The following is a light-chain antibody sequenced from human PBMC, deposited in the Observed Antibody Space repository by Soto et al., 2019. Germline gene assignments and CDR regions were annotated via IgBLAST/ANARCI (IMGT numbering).Light chain of an antibody. J-gene: IGKJ5*01. Sequence: DIQMTQSPSPLSASVGDRVTITCLASQTISSWLAWYQQKPGTAPKLMIYKASTLKSGVPSRFSGSRSGTECTLTISSLQPEDVATYYCQQLKSYPITFGQGTRLEI. CDR3: QQLKSYPIT. CDR1: QTISSW. CDR2: KAS. V-gene: IGKV1-5*03.